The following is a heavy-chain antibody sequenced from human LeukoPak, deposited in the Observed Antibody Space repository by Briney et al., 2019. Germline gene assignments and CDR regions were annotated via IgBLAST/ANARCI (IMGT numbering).Heavy chain of an antibody. Sequence: PGGSLRLSCAASGFTFSSYAMSWVRQAPGKGLEWVSSISDRGDSTYYADSVKGRLTISRDNSKNTLYLQMNSLRAEDTAVYYCAKAPYYYGSGTQLVDYWGQGTLVTVSS. CDR1: GFTFSSYA. V-gene: IGHV3-23*01. J-gene: IGHJ4*02. D-gene: IGHD3-10*01. CDR2: ISDRGDST. CDR3: AKAPYYYGSGTQLVDY.